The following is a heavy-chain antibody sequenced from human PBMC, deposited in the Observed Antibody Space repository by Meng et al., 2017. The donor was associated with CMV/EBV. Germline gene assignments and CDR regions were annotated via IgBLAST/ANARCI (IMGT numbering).Heavy chain of an antibody. J-gene: IGHJ4*02. CDR2: IIPILGIA. V-gene: IGHV1-69*02. Sequence: SVKVSCKASGGTFSSYTISWVRQAPGQGLEWMGRIIPILGIANYAQKFQERVTITRDMSTSTAYMELSSLRSEDTAVYYCAARITGTRDVDYWGQGTLVTVSS. D-gene: IGHD1-7*01. CDR3: AARITGTRDVDY. CDR1: GGTFSSYT.